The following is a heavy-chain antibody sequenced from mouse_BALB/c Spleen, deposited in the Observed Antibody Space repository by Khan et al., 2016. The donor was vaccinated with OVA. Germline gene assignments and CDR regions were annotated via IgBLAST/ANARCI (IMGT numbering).Heavy chain of an antibody. CDR3: ARRNSYGSAFDY. V-gene: IGHV3-2*02. CDR2: ISYSGST. CDR1: GYSITRDYA. D-gene: IGHD1-1*01. J-gene: IGHJ4*01. Sequence: EVQLQESGPGLVKPSQSLSLTCTVTGYSITRDYAWNWIRQFPGNKLEWMGYISYSGSTSYNPSLKSRISITRDTSKNQFFLQLNSVTNEDTATYYCARRNSYGSAFDYWGQGPSVTVSS.